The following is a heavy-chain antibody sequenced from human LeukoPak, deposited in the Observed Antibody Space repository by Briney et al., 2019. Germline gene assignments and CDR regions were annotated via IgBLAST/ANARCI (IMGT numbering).Heavy chain of an antibody. CDR2: ISISGTTI. CDR3: ARSDHYDSNGYYDY. V-gene: IGHV3-11*01. Sequence: PGRSLRLSCAASGFTSSDYYMNWIRQAPGKGLEWVSYISISGTTIYYADSVKGRFTISRDNAKNSLYLQMNSLRAEDTAVYYCARSDHYDSNGYYDYWGQGTLVTVSS. D-gene: IGHD3-22*01. J-gene: IGHJ4*02. CDR1: GFTSSDYY.